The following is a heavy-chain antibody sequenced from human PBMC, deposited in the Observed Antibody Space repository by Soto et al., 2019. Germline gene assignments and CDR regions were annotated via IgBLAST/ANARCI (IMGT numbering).Heavy chain of an antibody. D-gene: IGHD2-15*01. CDR1: GYPFTSYA. CDR3: ARDRRYCRGGSCYYCYYYAMDG. Sequence: QVQLVQSGAEVRKPGASVNISCKASGYPFTSYAMHWVRQAPGQRLEWMGWSNTGSCDTKYSQTFQGRVSIDRDTSASTVYMELSSLKSEDTAIYYCARDRRYCRGGSCYYCYYYAMDGWGQGTTGTVSS. V-gene: IGHV1-3*04. J-gene: IGHJ6*02. CDR2: SNTGSCDT.